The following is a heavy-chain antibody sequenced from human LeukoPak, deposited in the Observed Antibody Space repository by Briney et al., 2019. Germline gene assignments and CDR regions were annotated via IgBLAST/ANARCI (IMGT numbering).Heavy chain of an antibody. Sequence: KPSETLSLTCTVSGASISSYYWNWIRQPPGKGLEWIGSIYYSGSTNYNPSLKSRVTISVDTPKNQFSLRLSSVTAADPAVYYCATFLDSSGYYWGGYWGQGTLVTVSS. CDR2: IYYSGST. D-gene: IGHD3-22*01. J-gene: IGHJ4*02. CDR1: GASISSYY. V-gene: IGHV4-59*01. CDR3: ATFLDSSGYYWGGY.